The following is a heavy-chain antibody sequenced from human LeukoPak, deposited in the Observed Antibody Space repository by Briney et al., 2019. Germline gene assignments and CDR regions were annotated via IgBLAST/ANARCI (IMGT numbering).Heavy chain of an antibody. J-gene: IGHJ4*02. V-gene: IGHV3-21*01. CDR1: GFTFSSYI. CDR2: ISRDGSYI. Sequence: NAGGSLGLSCAASGFTFSSYIMNWVRQAPGKGLEWVSSISRDGSYIHYADSVKGRFTISRDNAKQSLYLQMSSLRAEDTAMYYCARERPPAVAGPGTFDYWGQGTLLTVSS. D-gene: IGHD6-19*01. CDR3: ARERPPAVAGPGTFDY.